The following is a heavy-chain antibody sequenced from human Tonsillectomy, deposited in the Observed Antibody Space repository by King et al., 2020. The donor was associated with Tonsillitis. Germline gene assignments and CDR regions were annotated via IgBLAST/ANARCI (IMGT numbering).Heavy chain of an antibody. CDR2: ISSSGCTI. V-gene: IGHV3-48*03. CDR1: GFTFSSYE. D-gene: IGHD3-22*01. Sequence: VQLVESGGGLVQPGGSLKLSCTASGFTFSSYEMNWVRQAPGKGLELVSYISSSGCTIYYADSVKGRFTISRDNARNSLYLQMNSLRAEDTAVYYCTRGSWAITLMPADAFDIWGQGTLVTVSS. J-gene: IGHJ3*02. CDR3: TRGSWAITLMPADAFDI.